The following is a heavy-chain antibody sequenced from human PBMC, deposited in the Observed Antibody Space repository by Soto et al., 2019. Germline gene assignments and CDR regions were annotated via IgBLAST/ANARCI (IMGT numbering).Heavy chain of an antibody. CDR2: IYYSGST. V-gene: IGHV4-59*01. D-gene: IGHD1-1*01. CDR1: GGSISSYY. CDR3: LWELEPPTGPRFDP. Sequence: SETLYLTCTVSGGSISSYYWCWIRQPPGKGLEWIGYIYYSGSTNYNPSLKSRVTISVDTSKNQFSLKLSSVTAADTAVYYCLWELEPPTGPRFDPWGQGTLVIVSS. J-gene: IGHJ5*02.